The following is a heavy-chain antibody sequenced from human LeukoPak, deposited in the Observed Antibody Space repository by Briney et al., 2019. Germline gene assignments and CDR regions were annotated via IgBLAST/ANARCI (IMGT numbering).Heavy chain of an antibody. CDR3: AKDLSLRWPQYYFDY. CDR1: GFTFSSYA. Sequence: PGGSLRLSCAASGFTFSSYAMSWVRQAPGKGLEWVSAISGSGGSTYYADSVKGRFTISRDNSKNTLYLQMNSLRAEDTAAYYCAKDLSLRWPQYYFDYWGQGTLVTVSS. CDR2: ISGSGGST. D-gene: IGHD4-23*01. J-gene: IGHJ4*02. V-gene: IGHV3-23*01.